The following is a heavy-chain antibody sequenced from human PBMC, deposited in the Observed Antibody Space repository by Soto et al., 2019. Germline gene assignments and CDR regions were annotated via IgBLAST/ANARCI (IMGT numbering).Heavy chain of an antibody. J-gene: IGHJ4*02. CDR3: AREELSFEPTPFPNLLL. CDR1: GYTFSDYF. Sequence: ASVKVSCKTSGYTFSDYFIHWVRQAPGEGLEWMGWINPSTGGTTYAQRFHGRVTMTKDTSISAAYMELSNLRSDDAAVYYCAREELSFEPTPFPNLLLWGLGTLVTVSS. V-gene: IGHV1-2*02. CDR2: INPSTGGT. D-gene: IGHD1-7*01.